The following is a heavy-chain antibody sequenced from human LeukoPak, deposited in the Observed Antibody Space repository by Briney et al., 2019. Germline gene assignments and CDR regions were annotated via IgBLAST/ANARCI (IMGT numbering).Heavy chain of an antibody. V-gene: IGHV4-59*01. Sequence: SETLSLTCTVSGGSISSYYWSWIRQPLGKGLEWIGYIYYSGSTNYNPSLKSRVTISVDTSKNQFSLKLSSVTAADTAVYYCARTISSGWVDYWGQGTLVTVSS. CDR1: GGSISSYY. CDR3: ARTISSGWVDY. J-gene: IGHJ4*02. D-gene: IGHD6-19*01. CDR2: IYYSGST.